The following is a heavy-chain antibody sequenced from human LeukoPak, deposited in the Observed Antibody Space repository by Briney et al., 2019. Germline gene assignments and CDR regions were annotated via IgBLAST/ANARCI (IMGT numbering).Heavy chain of an antibody. J-gene: IGHJ4*02. CDR2: ISSRSTYI. D-gene: IGHD3-10*01. CDR3: AKVAKYYYGSETYYFFEH. CDR1: GFTFSNYS. Sequence: GGSLRLSCAASGFTFSNYSMNWVRQAPGKGLEWVSSISSRSTYIYYADSVKGRFTISRDNAKNSLHLQMNSLRVEDTAVYYCAKVAKYYYGSETYYFFEHWGQGTPVTASS. V-gene: IGHV3-21*01.